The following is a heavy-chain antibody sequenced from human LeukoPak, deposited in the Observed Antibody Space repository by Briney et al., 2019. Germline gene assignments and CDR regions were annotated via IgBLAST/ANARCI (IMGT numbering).Heavy chain of an antibody. D-gene: IGHD3-22*01. CDR1: GFTFDDYA. J-gene: IGHJ4*02. V-gene: IGHV3-9*03. CDR2: ISWNSGSI. Sequence: PGRSLRLSCAASGFTFDDYAMHWVRQAPGKGLEWVSGISWNSGSIGYADSVKGRFTISRDNAKNSLYLQMNSLRAEDIALYYCAKAPTEYYDSSGSYYFDYWGQGTLVTVSS. CDR3: AKAPTEYYDSSGSYYFDY.